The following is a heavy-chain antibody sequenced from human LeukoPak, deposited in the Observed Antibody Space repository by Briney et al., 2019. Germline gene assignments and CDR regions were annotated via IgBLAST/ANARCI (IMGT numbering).Heavy chain of an antibody. CDR1: GGSISSGGYS. Sequence: SETLSLTCAVSGGSISSGGYSWSWIRQPPGKGLEWIGYIYHSGSTYYNPSLKSRVTISVDRSKNQFSLKLSSVTAADTAVYYCARGSWIQLWYHTFDYWGQGTLVTVSS. V-gene: IGHV4-30-2*01. CDR3: ARGSWIQLWYHTFDY. D-gene: IGHD5-18*01. J-gene: IGHJ4*02. CDR2: IYHSGST.